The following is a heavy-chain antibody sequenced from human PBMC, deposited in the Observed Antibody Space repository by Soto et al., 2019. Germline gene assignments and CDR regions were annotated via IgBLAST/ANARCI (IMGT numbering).Heavy chain of an antibody. Sequence: GGSLRLSCAASGFTFSSYAMSWVRQAPGKGLEWVSAISGSGGSTYYADSVKGRFTISRDNSKNTLYLQMNSLRAEDTAVYYCAKGSTIAAAGNWFDPWGQGTLVTAPQ. J-gene: IGHJ5*02. D-gene: IGHD6-13*01. CDR3: AKGSTIAAAGNWFDP. CDR2: ISGSGGST. CDR1: GFTFSSYA. V-gene: IGHV3-23*01.